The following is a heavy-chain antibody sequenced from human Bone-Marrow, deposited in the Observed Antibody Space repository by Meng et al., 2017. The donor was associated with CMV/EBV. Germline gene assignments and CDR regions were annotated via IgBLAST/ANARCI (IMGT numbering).Heavy chain of an antibody. Sequence: GSLRLSCTVSGGSISSYYWSWIRQPPGKGLEWIGYIYSSGSTNYNPSLKSRVTISVDTSKNQFSLKVSSVTAADTAVYYCAGTAGGYYDFWSGWFDPWGQGTLVTVSS. D-gene: IGHD3-3*01. CDR3: AGTAGGYYDFWSGWFDP. CDR1: GGSISSYY. J-gene: IGHJ5*02. V-gene: IGHV4-59*01. CDR2: IYSSGST.